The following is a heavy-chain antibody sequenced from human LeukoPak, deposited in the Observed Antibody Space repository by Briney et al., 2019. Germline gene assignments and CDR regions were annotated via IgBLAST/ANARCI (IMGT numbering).Heavy chain of an antibody. D-gene: IGHD3-22*01. CDR1: GGSISSSSYY. V-gene: IGHV4-39*01. CDR2: IYYSGST. Sequence: PSETLSLTCTVSGGSISSSSYYWGWIRRPPGKGLEWIGSIYYSGSTYYNPSLKSRVTISVDTSKNQFSLKLSSVTAADTAVYYCARHGYYDSSGYYYLFDYWGQGTLVTVSS. J-gene: IGHJ4*02. CDR3: ARHGYYDSSGYYYLFDY.